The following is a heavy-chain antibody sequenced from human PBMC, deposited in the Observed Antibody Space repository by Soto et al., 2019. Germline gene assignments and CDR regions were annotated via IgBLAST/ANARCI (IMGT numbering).Heavy chain of an antibody. Sequence: ASVKVSCKASGYTFTSYGISWLRRAPGQGLEWMGWINGYSGNTNHAQKLQGRVTMSTDTSTSTAYMELRSLRSDDSAVYYCARMGDVPYYYYGMDVWGQGTTVTVSS. CDR2: INGYSGNT. CDR3: ARMGDVPYYYYGMDV. V-gene: IGHV1-18*01. D-gene: IGHD3-16*01. J-gene: IGHJ6*02. CDR1: GYTFTSYG.